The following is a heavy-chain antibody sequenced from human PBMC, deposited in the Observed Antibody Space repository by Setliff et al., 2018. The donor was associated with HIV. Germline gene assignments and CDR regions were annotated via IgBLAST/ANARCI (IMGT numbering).Heavy chain of an antibody. CDR3: ARDFRRVVRWFGELSYYFDY. Sequence: SETLSLTCTVSGDFISSDYYWTWIRQPPGKGLEWIGEINHSGSTNYNPSLKSRVTISVDTSKNQFSLKLSSVAAADTAVYYCARDFRRVVRWFGELSYYFDYWGQGTLVTVSS. D-gene: IGHD3-10*01. CDR1: GDFISSDYY. J-gene: IGHJ4*02. CDR2: INHSGST. V-gene: IGHV4-38-2*02.